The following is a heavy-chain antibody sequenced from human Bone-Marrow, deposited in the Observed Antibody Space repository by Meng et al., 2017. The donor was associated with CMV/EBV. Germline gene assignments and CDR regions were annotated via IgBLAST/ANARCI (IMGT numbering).Heavy chain of an antibody. V-gene: IGHV4-61*02. J-gene: IGHJ4*02. CDR3: ASAGYSSSWYFDY. CDR1: GGSISSGSYY. CDR2: IYTSGST. Sequence: VQLQESGPGLVKPSQTLSLTCTVSGGSISSGSYYWSWIRQPAGKGLEWIGRIYTSGSTNYNPSLKSRVTISVDTSKDQFSLKLSSVTAADTAVYYCASAGYSSSWYFDYWGQGTLVTVSS. D-gene: IGHD6-13*01.